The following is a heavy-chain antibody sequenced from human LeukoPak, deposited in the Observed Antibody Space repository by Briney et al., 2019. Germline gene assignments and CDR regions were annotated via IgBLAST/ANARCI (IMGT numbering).Heavy chain of an antibody. CDR1: GYTFTSYG. J-gene: IGHJ4*02. CDR3: ARVARSYYGSGSYYY. D-gene: IGHD3-10*01. V-gene: IGHV1-18*01. CDR2: ISAYNGNT. Sequence: ASVKVSCKASGYTFTSYGISWVRQAPGQGLEWMGWISAYNGNTNYAQKLQGRVTMTTDTSTSTAYMELRSLRSDDTAVYYCARVARSYYGSGSYYYWGQGTLVTVSS.